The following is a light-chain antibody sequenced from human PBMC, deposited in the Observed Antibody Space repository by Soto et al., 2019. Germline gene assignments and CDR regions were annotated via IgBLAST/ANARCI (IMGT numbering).Light chain of an antibody. Sequence: EIVMTQSAANLSVSPGEGASLXCRASQSFDSNLAWYQQRPGQAPRPLIYGASTRDTAITARFSGSGCGKEFILTISSLLSEDFAVYHCQQYKKWPTFGGGTKVDI. CDR2: GAS. CDR3: QQYKKWPT. CDR1: QSFDSN. V-gene: IGKV3-15*01. J-gene: IGKJ4*01.